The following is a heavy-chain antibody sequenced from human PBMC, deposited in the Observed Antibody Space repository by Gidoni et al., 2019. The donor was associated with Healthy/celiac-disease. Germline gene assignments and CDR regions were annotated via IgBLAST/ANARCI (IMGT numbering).Heavy chain of an antibody. CDR3: ARDESLPGYYYYYYMDV. CDR1: GFTFSSYS. J-gene: IGHJ6*03. CDR2: ISSSSSYI. Sequence: EVQLVESGGGLVKPGGSLRLSCAASGFTFSSYSMNWVCQAPGKGLEWVSSISSSSSYIYYADSVKGRFTISRDNAKNSLYLQMNSLRAEDTAVYYCARDESLPGYYYYYYMDVWGKGTTVTVSS. V-gene: IGHV3-21*01.